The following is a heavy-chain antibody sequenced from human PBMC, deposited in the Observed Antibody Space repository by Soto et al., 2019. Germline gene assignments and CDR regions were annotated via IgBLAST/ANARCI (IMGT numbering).Heavy chain of an antibody. CDR1: GFSLTTSGVG. CDR3: AHRVLRTVFGLVTTAAIYFDS. J-gene: IGHJ4*02. CDR2: IYWDDDK. D-gene: IGHD3-3*01. Sequence: QITLNESGPTQVKPRQTLTLTCTFSGFSLTTSGVGVGWIRQSPGKAPEWLALIYWDDDKRYSPSLKSRLTITKDTSNNQVVLTMADLAPADTATYYCAHRVLRTVFGLVTTAAIYFDSWGQGPPVAFSS. V-gene: IGHV2-5*02.